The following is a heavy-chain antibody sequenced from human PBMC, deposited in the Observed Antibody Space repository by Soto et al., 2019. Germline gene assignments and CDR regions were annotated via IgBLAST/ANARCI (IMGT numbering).Heavy chain of an antibody. CDR2: ISDSSTTK. CDR1: GFTFNSYG. V-gene: IGHV3-48*03. J-gene: IGHJ4*02. D-gene: IGHD5-12*01. CDR3: ASEGYNYFDY. Sequence: EVPLVESGGGLVQPGGSLRLSCAASGFTFNSYGMHWVRQAPGKGLEWVSYISDSSTTKFYADSVKGRFTISRDNTKNSLFLQMNSLRAGDTAVYFCASEGYNYFDYWGQGTLVTVSS.